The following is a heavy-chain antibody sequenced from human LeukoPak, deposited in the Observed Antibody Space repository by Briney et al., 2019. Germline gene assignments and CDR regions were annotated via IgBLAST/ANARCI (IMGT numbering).Heavy chain of an antibody. CDR3: ARDSGYDILTGHSDAFDI. D-gene: IGHD3-9*01. Sequence: GGSLRLSCAASGFTFSSYAMSWVRQAPGKGLEWVSVIYSGGSTYYADSVKGRFTISRDNSKNTLYLQMNSLRAEDTAVYYCARDSGYDILTGHSDAFDIWGQGTMVTVSS. J-gene: IGHJ3*02. V-gene: IGHV3-66*01. CDR1: GFTFSSYA. CDR2: IYSGGST.